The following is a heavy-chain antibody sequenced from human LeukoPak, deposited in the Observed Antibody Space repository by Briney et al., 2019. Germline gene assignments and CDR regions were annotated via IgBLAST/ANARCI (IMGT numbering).Heavy chain of an antibody. CDR3: VRHGDDVLDFDY. Sequence: PSETLSLTCTVSGGSISSYYWSWIRQPPGKGLEWIGYIYYSGSTNYNPSLKSRVTISVDTSKNQFSLKLSSVTASDTAVYYCVRHGDDVLDFDYWGQGTLVTVSS. CDR1: GGSISSYY. D-gene: IGHD3-10*02. CDR2: IYYSGST. J-gene: IGHJ4*02. V-gene: IGHV4-59*08.